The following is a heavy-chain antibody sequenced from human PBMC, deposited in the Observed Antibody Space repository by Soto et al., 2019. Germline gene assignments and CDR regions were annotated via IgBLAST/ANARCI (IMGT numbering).Heavy chain of an antibody. V-gene: IGHV3-66*01. D-gene: IGHD2-15*01. CDR3: ARDPRGCSGGSCYPNYYYYYMDV. J-gene: IGHJ6*03. CDR1: GFTVSSNY. Sequence: PGGSLILSCAASGFTVSSNYMSWVRQAPGKGLEWVSVIYSGGSTYYADSVKGRFTISRDNSKNTLYLQMNSLRAEDTAVYYCARDPRGCSGGSCYPNYYYYYMDVWGKGTTVSVS. CDR2: IYSGGST.